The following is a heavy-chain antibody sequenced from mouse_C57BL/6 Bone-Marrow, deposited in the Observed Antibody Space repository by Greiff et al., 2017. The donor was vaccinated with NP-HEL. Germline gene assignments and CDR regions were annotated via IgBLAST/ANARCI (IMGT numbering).Heavy chain of an antibody. CDR3: ARTGTWFAY. CDR1: GFTFSSYT. CDR2: ISGGGGNT. D-gene: IGHD4-1*01. V-gene: IGHV5-9*01. Sequence: DVKLVESGGGLVKPGGSLKLSCAASGFTFSSYTMSWVRQTPEKRLEWVATISGGGGNTYYPDSVKGRFTISRDNAKNTLYLQMSSLRSEDTALYYCARTGTWFAYWGQGTLVTVSA. J-gene: IGHJ3*01.